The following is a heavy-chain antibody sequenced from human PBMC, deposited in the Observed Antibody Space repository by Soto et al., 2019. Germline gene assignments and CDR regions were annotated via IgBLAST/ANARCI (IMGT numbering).Heavy chain of an antibody. V-gene: IGHV4-34*01. CDR1: GGSFSGYF. CDR3: ARGISLIVEVQRDAPDKYYFDS. D-gene: IGHD2-15*01. CDR2: VNHIGST. J-gene: IGHJ4*02. Sequence: SETLSLTCAVYGGSFSGYFWSWIRQSPGKGLEWIGEVNHIGSTNSNPSLKSRVAVSVDTSKNQISLKLRSVTAADTAVYYCARGISLIVEVQRDAPDKYYFDSWGQGTLVTVS.